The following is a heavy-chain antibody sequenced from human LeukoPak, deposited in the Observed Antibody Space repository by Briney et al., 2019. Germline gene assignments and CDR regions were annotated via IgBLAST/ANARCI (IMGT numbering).Heavy chain of an antibody. D-gene: IGHD6-19*01. V-gene: IGHV3-66*01. Sequence: QSGGSLRLSCAASGFTFSSYGMSWVRQAPGKGLEWVSVIHSGGSTYYADSVKGRFTISRDNSKNTLCLQMNSLRAGDTAVYYCARESSSGGSFDPWGQGTLVTVSS. CDR3: ARESSSGGSFDP. CDR1: GFTFSSYG. CDR2: IHSGGST. J-gene: IGHJ5*02.